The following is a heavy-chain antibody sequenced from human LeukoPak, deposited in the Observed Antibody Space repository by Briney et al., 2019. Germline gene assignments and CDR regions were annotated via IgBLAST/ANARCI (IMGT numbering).Heavy chain of an antibody. CDR3: AREYSSSSTYYYYGMDV. CDR1: GYTFTGYY. D-gene: IGHD6-6*01. CDR2: ISAYNGNT. V-gene: IGHV1-18*04. Sequence: ASVKVSCKASGYTFTGYYMHWVRQAPGQGLEWMGWISAYNGNTNYAQKLQGRVTMTTDTSTSTAYMELRSLRSDDTAVYYCAREYSSSSTYYYYGMDVWGQGTTVTVSS. J-gene: IGHJ6*02.